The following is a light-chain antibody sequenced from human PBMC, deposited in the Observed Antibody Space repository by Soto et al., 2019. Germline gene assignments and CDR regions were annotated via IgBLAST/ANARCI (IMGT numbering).Light chain of an antibody. Sequence: DIVMTQSPLSLPVTPGEPASISCRPSQSLLHSNGYNYLDWYLKKPGQSPRLVIYLASNRAAGVPDRFSGIGSGTDFTLKISRVEAEDVGVYYCMQAQQTPWTFGQGTKVEIK. CDR3: MQAQQTPWT. V-gene: IGKV2-28*01. CDR2: LAS. CDR1: QSLLHSNGYNY. J-gene: IGKJ1*01.